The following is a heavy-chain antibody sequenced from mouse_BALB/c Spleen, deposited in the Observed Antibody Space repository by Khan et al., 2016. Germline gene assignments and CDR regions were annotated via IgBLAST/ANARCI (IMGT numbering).Heavy chain of an antibody. CDR1: GFTFSNYA. CDR3: VIVNYYDNSYEYFDV. V-gene: IGHV5-6-5*01. D-gene: IGHD1-1*01. J-gene: IGHJ1*01. Sequence: EVQLVESGGGLVKPGGSLKLSCAASGFTFSNYAMSWVRQTPEKRLEWVASISNGGSAYYPDSVKGRFTTSRDNARNILYLQMSSLRSEDTAMYYCVIVNYYDNSYEYFDVWGPGTTVTVSS. CDR2: ISNGGSA.